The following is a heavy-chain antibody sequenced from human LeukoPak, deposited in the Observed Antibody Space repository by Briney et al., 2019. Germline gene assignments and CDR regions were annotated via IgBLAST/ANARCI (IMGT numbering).Heavy chain of an antibody. Sequence: PGGSLRLSCAASGFTFSSYAMSWVRQAPGKGLEWVSGILDSGCSTYYANSVKGRFTISRDNSNNTLYLQMNSLGAEDTAVYYCAKLGGHPLHNYYVGVWGKGTTVAVSS. V-gene: IGHV3-23*01. CDR1: GFTFSSYA. J-gene: IGHJ6*03. D-gene: IGHD3-16*01. CDR2: ILDSGCST. CDR3: AKLGGHPLHNYYVGV.